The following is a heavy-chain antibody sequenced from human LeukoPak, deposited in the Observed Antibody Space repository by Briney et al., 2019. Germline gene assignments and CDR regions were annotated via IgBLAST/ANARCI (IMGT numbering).Heavy chain of an antibody. V-gene: IGHV4-61*02. Sequence: SETLSLTCTVSGGSISSGSYYWSWIRQPAGKGLEWIGRIYTSGSTNYNPSLKSRVTISVDTSKNQFSLKLSSVTAADTAVYYCARERIRSYYYYYMDVWGKGTTVTISS. J-gene: IGHJ6*03. CDR3: ARERIRSYYYYYMDV. CDR2: IYTSGST. CDR1: GGSISSGSYY.